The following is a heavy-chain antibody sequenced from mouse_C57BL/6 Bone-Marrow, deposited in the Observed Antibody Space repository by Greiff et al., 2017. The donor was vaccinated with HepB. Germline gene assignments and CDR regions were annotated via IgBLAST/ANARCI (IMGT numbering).Heavy chain of an antibody. CDR1: GYTFTSYW. D-gene: IGHD1-1*01. J-gene: IGHJ3*01. CDR2: INPSSGYT. Sequence: QVHVKQSGAELAKPGASVKLSCKASGYTFTSYWMHWVKQRPGQGLEWIGYINPSSGYTKYNQKFKDKATLTADKSSSTAYMQLSSLTYEDSAVYYCAHYYGSSPFAYWGQGTLVTVSA. V-gene: IGHV1-7*01. CDR3: AHYYGSSPFAY.